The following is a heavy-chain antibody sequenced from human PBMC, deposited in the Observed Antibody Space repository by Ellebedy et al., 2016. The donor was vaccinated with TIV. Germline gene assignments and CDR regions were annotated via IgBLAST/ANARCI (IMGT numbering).Heavy chain of an antibody. J-gene: IGHJ4*02. D-gene: IGHD3-10*01. CDR2: ISWNSGSI. CDR3: AKGGWFGESRLVN. Sequence: SLKISXAASGFTFDDYAMHWVRQAPGKGLEWVSGISWNSGSIGYADSVKGRFTISRDNAKNSLYLQMNSLRGEDTALYYCAKGGWFGESRLVNWGQGALVTVSS. CDR1: GFTFDDYA. V-gene: IGHV3-9*01.